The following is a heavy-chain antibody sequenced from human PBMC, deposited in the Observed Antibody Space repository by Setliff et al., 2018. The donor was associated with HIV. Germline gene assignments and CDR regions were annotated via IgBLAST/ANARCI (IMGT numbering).Heavy chain of an antibody. CDR1: GGSISSGSYY. Sequence: PSETLSLTCTVSGGSISSGSYYWSWIRQPAGKGLEWIGRIYTSGRTNYNPSLKSRVTISVDTSKNQFSLKLSSVTAADTAVYYCATYADRESNRFDPWGQGILVTVSS. D-gene: IGHD3-10*01. CDR3: ATYADRESNRFDP. J-gene: IGHJ5*02. CDR2: IYTSGRT. V-gene: IGHV4-61*02.